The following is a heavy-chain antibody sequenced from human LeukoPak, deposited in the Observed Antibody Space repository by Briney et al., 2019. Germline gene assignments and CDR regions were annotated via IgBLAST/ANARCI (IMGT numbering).Heavy chain of an antibody. CDR3: AKDSLAVAGTIDY. V-gene: IGHV3-30*02. Sequence: SGGSVRLSCAASGFTFSSYGMHWVRQAPGKGLEWVAFIRNDGSNKYYADSVKGRFIISRDNSKNTLYLQMNSLRAEDTAVYYCAKDSLAVAGTIDYWGQGTLVTVSS. D-gene: IGHD6-19*01. CDR1: GFTFSSYG. CDR2: IRNDGSNK. J-gene: IGHJ4*02.